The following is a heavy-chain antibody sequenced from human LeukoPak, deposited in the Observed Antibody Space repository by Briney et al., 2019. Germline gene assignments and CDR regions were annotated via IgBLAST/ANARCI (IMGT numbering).Heavy chain of an antibody. D-gene: IGHD3-22*01. Sequence: SETLSLTCAVYGGSFSGYYWSWIRQPPGEGLEWIGEINHSGSTNYNPSLKSRVTISVDTSKNQFSLKLSSVTAADTAVYYCARVLRYYDSSGKYAFDIWGQGTMVTVSS. CDR2: INHSGST. V-gene: IGHV4-34*01. CDR3: ARVLRYYDSSGKYAFDI. J-gene: IGHJ3*02. CDR1: GGSFSGYY.